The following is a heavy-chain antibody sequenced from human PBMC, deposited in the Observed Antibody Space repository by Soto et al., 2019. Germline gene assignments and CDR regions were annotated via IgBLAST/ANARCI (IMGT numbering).Heavy chain of an antibody. D-gene: IGHD6-19*01. Sequence: QVQLVQSGAEVKKPGASVTVSCKTSGYTFSNYGINWVRQAPGQGLECMGWISGYNGNTNYAHTVQGRVTMTTDTAPGTVYMELRSLKSDDTAIYYCSRFIMVGGWFHPNYYHGMDVWGQGTTVTVSS. CDR1: GYTFSNYG. V-gene: IGHV1-18*01. J-gene: IGHJ6*02. CDR3: SRFIMVGGWFHPNYYHGMDV. CDR2: ISGYNGNT.